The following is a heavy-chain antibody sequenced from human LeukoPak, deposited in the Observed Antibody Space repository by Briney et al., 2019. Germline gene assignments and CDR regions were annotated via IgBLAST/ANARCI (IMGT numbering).Heavy chain of an antibody. V-gene: IGHV3-21*01. CDR3: ARGWYDFWSGYYGL. CDR2: ISSSSSYI. Sequence: GGSLRLSCAASGFTFSSYSMNWVRQAPGKGLEWVSSISSSSSYIYYADSVKGRFTISRDNAKNSLHLQMNSLRAEDTAVYYCARGWYDFWSGYYGLWGQGTLVTVSS. J-gene: IGHJ4*02. D-gene: IGHD3-3*01. CDR1: GFTFSSYS.